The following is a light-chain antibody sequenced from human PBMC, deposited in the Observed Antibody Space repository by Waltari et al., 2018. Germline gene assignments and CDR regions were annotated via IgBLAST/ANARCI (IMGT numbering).Light chain of an antibody. V-gene: IGLV2-14*03. J-gene: IGLJ2*01. Sequence: QSALTQPASVSGSPGQSITISCSGVGSAFGASDSVSWPQHHPGKAPQVTIYDVTNRPSGVSDRFSASKSANTASLTISRLQPEDEADYYCSSQTLDGLVLFGGGTRLTVL. CDR3: SSQTLDGLVL. CDR2: DVT. CDR1: GSAFGASDS.